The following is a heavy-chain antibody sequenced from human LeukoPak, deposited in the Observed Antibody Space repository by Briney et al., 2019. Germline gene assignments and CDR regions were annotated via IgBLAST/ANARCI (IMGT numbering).Heavy chain of an antibody. CDR3: ARIRDGYNDAYDI. D-gene: IGHD5-24*01. CDR1: GYTFTGYY. J-gene: IGHJ3*02. Sequence: ASVKVSCKASGYTFTGYYMHWVRQAPGQGLEWMGWINPNSGDTNYAQKFQGRVTMTRDTSISTAYMELSRLRSDDTAIYYCARIRDGYNDAYDIWGQGTVVTVPS. V-gene: IGHV1-2*02. CDR2: INPNSGDT.